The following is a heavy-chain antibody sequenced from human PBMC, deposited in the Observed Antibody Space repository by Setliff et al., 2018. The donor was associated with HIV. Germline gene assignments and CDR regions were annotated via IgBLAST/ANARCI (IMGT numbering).Heavy chain of an antibody. V-gene: IGHV3-11*04. J-gene: IGHJ5*01. CDR2: IDSSDGPT. CDR1: GASISSYY. D-gene: IGHD7-27*01. CDR3: ARGSNWGYRFDS. Sequence: LSLTCTVSGASISSYYWSWIRQAPGKGLEWISYIDSSDGPTYYADSVKGRFSMSRDNTKNSLYLHMDSLRAEDTAVYYCARGSNWGYRFDSWGRGTLVTVSS.